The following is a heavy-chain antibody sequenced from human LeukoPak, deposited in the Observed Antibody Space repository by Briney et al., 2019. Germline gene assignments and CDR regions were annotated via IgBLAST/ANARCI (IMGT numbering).Heavy chain of an antibody. CDR3: AKVVGDSSGYYWDY. V-gene: IGHV3-23*01. CDR2: ISGSGGST. J-gene: IGHJ4*02. CDR1: GFTFSSYA. Sequence: GGSLRLSCAASGFTFSSYAMSWVRQAPGKGLEWVSAISGSGGSTYYADSVKGRFTISRDNSKNTLYLQMNSLRAEDTAVYYCAKVVGDSSGYYWDYWGQGTLVTVSS. D-gene: IGHD3-22*01.